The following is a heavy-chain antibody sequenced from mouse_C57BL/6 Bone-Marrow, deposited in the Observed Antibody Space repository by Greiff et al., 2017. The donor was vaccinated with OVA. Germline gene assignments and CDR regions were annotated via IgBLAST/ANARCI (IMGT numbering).Heavy chain of an antibody. J-gene: IGHJ3*01. Sequence: VQLQESGGDLVKPGGSLKLSCAASGFTFSSYGMSWVRQTPDKRLEWVATISSGGSYNYYPDSVKGRFTISRDNATNTLYLHMSSLKSEDTAMYDCARQGYGFAYWGQGTLVTVSA. CDR3: ARQGYGFAY. CDR1: GFTFSSYG. CDR2: ISSGGSYN. V-gene: IGHV5-6*01.